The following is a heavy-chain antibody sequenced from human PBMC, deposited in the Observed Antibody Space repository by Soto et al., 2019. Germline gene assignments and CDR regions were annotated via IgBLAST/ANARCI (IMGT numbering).Heavy chain of an antibody. CDR2: IYYSGST. D-gene: IGHD3-3*01. J-gene: IGHJ5*02. CDR1: GDSIRSSTRYY. V-gene: IGHV4-39*01. Sequence: SETLSLTCTVSGDSIRSSTRYYWGWIRQPPGKGPEWIGSIYYSGSTYYNPSLKSRVTISVDTSANQVSLKLTAVTAADTAGYFCARHSITVFGMVSPNIVKDNWFDPWGQGTLVTVSS. CDR3: ARHSITVFGMVSPNIVKDNWFDP.